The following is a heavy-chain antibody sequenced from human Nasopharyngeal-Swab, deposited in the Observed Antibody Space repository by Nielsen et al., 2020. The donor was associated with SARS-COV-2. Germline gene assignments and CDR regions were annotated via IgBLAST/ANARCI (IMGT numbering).Heavy chain of an antibody. CDR1: GYTLTELS. CDR3: ATGVAVAGTPHSYYYYYYMDV. V-gene: IGHV1-24*01. Sequence: ASVQVSCKVSGYTLTELSMHWVRQAPGKGLEWMGGFDPEDGETIYAHKFQGRVTMTEDTSTDTAYMELSSLRSEDTAVYYCATGVAVAGTPHSYYYYYYMDVWGKGTTVTVSS. D-gene: IGHD6-19*01. J-gene: IGHJ6*03. CDR2: FDPEDGET.